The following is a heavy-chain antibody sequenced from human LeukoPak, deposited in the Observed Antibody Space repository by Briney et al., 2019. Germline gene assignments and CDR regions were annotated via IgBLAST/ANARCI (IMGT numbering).Heavy chain of an antibody. D-gene: IGHD3-22*01. J-gene: IGHJ4*02. V-gene: IGHV3-66*01. CDR1: EFVVSSNY. CDR3: FAYYYDGETYYSFDY. CDR2: IYAGGTK. Sequence: GGSLRLSCTASEFVVSSNYMSWVRQTPGKGLEWVSVIYAGGTKKYADSVKGRFTISRDDSKNTVYLQMNSLRAEDTAIYYCFAYYYDGETYYSFDYWGLGTLVTVSS.